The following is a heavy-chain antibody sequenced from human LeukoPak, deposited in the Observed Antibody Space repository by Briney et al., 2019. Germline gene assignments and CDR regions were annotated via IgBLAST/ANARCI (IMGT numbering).Heavy chain of an antibody. J-gene: IGHJ4*02. CDR1: GGSISSYY. CDR2: ISYSGST. CDR3: ARGKQWLTD. Sequence: SETLSLTCTVSGGSISSYYWSWIRQPPGKGLQLIGYISYSGSTNHNPSLNSRVTISVDTSKNQFSLKLSSVTAADTAVYYCARGKQWLTDWGQGTLVIVSS. V-gene: IGHV4-59*01. D-gene: IGHD6-19*01.